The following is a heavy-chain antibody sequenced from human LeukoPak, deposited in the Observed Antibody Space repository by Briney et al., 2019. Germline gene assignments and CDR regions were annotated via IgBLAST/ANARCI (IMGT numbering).Heavy chain of an antibody. CDR1: GFTFSSYW. D-gene: IGHD6-13*01. J-gene: IGHJ4*02. CDR2: IKQDGSEK. Sequence: GGSLRLSCAASGFTFSSYWMSWVRQARWKGLEWVANIKQDGSEKYYVDSVKGRFTISRDNAKNSLYLQMNSLRAEDTAVCYCARVGLYSSSWGKLDYWGQGTLVTVSS. CDR3: ARVGLYSSSWGKLDY. V-gene: IGHV3-7*01.